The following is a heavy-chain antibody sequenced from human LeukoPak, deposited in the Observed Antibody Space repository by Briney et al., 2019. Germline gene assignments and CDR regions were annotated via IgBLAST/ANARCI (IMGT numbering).Heavy chain of an antibody. D-gene: IGHD5-24*01. CDR1: GFAFSRYW. V-gene: IGHV3-21*01. CDR2: ISSSSSYI. CDR3: AREEGDGYKY. Sequence: PGGSLRLSCAASGFAFSRYWMHWVRQAPGKGLEWVSSISSSSSYIYYADSVKGRFTISRDNAKNSLYLQMNSLRAEDTAVYYCAREEGDGYKYWGQGTLVTVSS. J-gene: IGHJ4*02.